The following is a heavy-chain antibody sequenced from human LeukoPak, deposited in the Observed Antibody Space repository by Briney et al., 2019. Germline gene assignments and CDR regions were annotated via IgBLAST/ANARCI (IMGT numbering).Heavy chain of an antibody. Sequence: VSVKVSCKVSGYTLTELSMHWVRQAPGRGLEWMRGFDPEDGETIYAQKFQGRVTMTEDTSTDTAYMELSSLRSEDTAVYYCATDQWFGENHDAFDIWGQGTMVTVSS. CDR2: FDPEDGET. D-gene: IGHD3-10*01. J-gene: IGHJ3*02. CDR1: GYTLTELS. V-gene: IGHV1-24*01. CDR3: ATDQWFGENHDAFDI.